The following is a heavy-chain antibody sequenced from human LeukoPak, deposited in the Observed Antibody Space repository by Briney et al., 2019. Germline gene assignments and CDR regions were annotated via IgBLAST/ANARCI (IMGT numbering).Heavy chain of an antibody. V-gene: IGHV3-30*18. CDR1: GFTFSSYG. D-gene: IGHD5-18*01. CDR3: AKDSASYGRFDC. J-gene: IGHJ4*02. Sequence: GRSLRLSCAASGFTFSSYGMHWVRQAPGKGLEWVAVISYDGSNKYYADSVKGRFTISRDDSKNTLYLQMNSLRAEDTAVYFCAKDSASYGRFDCWGQGTLVTVSS. CDR2: ISYDGSNK.